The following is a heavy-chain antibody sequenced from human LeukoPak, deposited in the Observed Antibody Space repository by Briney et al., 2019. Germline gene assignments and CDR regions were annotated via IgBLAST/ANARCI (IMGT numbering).Heavy chain of an antibody. CDR1: GGSISSGDYY. V-gene: IGHV4-30-4*08. CDR2: IYYSGST. D-gene: IGHD3-16*01. Sequence: SETLSLTCTVSGGSISSGDYYWSWIRQPPGKGLEWIGYIYYSGSTYYNPSLKSRVTISVDRSKNQFSLKLSSVTAADTAVYYCAREQRRLRPDVWGKGTTVTVSS. CDR3: AREQRRLRPDV. J-gene: IGHJ6*04.